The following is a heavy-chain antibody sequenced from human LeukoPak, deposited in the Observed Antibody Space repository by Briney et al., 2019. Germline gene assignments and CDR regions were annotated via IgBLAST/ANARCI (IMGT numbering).Heavy chain of an antibody. J-gene: IGHJ4*02. V-gene: IGHV3-21*01. Sequence: PGGSLRLSCAASGFTVSSNYMSWVRQAPGKGLEWVSSISSSSSYIYYADSVKGRFTISRDNAKNSLYLQMNSLRAEDTAVYYCARDNKWEPLLPDYWGQGTLVTVSS. D-gene: IGHD1-26*01. CDR1: GFTVSSNY. CDR2: ISSSSSYI. CDR3: ARDNKWEPLLPDY.